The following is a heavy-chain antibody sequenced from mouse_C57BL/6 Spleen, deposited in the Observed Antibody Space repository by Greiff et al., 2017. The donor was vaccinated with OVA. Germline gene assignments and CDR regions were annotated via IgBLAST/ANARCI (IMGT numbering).Heavy chain of an antibody. Sequence: EVQGVESGGGLVKPGGSLKLSCAASGFTFSDYGMHWVRQAPEKGLEWVAYISSGSSTIYYADTVKGRFTISRDNAKNTLFLQMTSLRSEDTAMYYCATIYYGSSSYAMDYWGQGTSVTVSS. CDR1: GFTFSDYG. V-gene: IGHV5-17*01. J-gene: IGHJ4*01. CDR2: ISSGSSTI. D-gene: IGHD1-1*01. CDR3: ATIYYGSSSYAMDY.